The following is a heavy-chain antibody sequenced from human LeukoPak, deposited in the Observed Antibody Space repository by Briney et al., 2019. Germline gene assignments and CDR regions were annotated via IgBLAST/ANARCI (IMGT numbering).Heavy chain of an antibody. V-gene: IGHV3-23*01. D-gene: IGHD6-19*01. Sequence: PGGSLRLSCAASGFTFSSYAMSWVRQAPGKGLEWVSAISGSGGSTYYADSVKGRFTISRDNSKNTLYLQMNSLRAEDTAVYYCAKQTARDSGWYFYYYGMDVWGQGTTVTVSS. CDR3: AKQTARDSGWYFYYYGMDV. CDR1: GFTFSSYA. J-gene: IGHJ6*02. CDR2: ISGSGGST.